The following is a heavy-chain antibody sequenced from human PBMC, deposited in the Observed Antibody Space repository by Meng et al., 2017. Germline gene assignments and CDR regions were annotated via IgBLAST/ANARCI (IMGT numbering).Heavy chain of an antibody. CDR2: ISAYNGNT. CDR3: ARVRVYCSGGSCYRGMYFQH. D-gene: IGHD2-15*01. V-gene: IGHV1-18*01. Sequence: QVRRVQSGAGVKKPGAAVKVSFKASGYTFTSYGISWVRQAPGQGLEWMGWISAYNGNTNYAQKLQGRVTMTTDTSTSTAYMELRSLRSDDTAVYYCARVRVYCSGGSCYRGMYFQHWGQGTLVTVSS. CDR1: GYTFTSYG. J-gene: IGHJ1*01.